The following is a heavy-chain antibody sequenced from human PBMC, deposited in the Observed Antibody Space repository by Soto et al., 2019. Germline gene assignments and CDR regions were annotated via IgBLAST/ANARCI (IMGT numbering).Heavy chain of an antibody. CDR3: ARDNSSILYGQTNWFDP. D-gene: IGHD6-13*01. V-gene: IGHV3-33*01. CDR1: GFTFSSYG. CDR2: IWYDGSNK. Sequence: QVQLVESGGGVVQPGRSLRLSCAASGFTFSSYGMHWVRQAPGKGLEWVAVIWYDGSNKYYADSVKGRFTISRDNSKNSLYLQMNSRRAEDTAVYYCARDNSSILYGQTNWFDPWGQGTLVTVSS. J-gene: IGHJ5*02.